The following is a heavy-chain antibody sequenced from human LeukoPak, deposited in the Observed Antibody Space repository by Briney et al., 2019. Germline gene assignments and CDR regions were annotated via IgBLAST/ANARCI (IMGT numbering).Heavy chain of an antibody. D-gene: IGHD2-2*01. CDR3: ARHDGYCSSTSCSLDAFDI. CDR1: GCSISSGYY. Sequence: SETLSLTCAVSGCSISSGYYWGGIRQPPGKGLEWIGSIYHSGSTYYNPSLKSRVTISVDTSKNQFSLKLSSVTAADTAVYYCARHDGYCSSTSCSLDAFDIWGQGTMVTVSS. V-gene: IGHV4-38-2*01. CDR2: IYHSGST. J-gene: IGHJ3*02.